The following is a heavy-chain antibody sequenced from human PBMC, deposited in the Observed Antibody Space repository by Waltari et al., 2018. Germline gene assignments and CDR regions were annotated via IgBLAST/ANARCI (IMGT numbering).Heavy chain of an antibody. J-gene: IGHJ4*02. CDR3: ASHYCSRGTCHFDS. CDR2: IYSGGST. CDR1: EFNVRDNY. V-gene: IGHV3-66*04. Sequence: EALLAESGGGSVQPGGSLRLSVAVSEFNVRDNYVSWVRQPPGQGLEWVSIIYSGGSTSYADSVRARFTISRDISKNTVFLQMNSLRAEDTAVYYCASHYCSRGTCHFDSWGQGTLVKVSS. D-gene: IGHD2-15*01.